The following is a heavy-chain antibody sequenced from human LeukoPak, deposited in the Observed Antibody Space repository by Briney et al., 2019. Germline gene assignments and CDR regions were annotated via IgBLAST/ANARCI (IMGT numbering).Heavy chain of an antibody. CDR3: AKDEGSLYCSSTSCYWDY. Sequence: PGGSLRLSCAASGFTFSSYGMHWVRQAPGKGLEWVAVISYDGSNKYYADSEKGRFTISRDNSKNTLYLQMNSLRAEDTAVYYCAKDEGSLYCSSTSCYWDYWGQGTLVTVSS. CDR1: GFTFSSYG. CDR2: ISYDGSNK. D-gene: IGHD2-2*01. V-gene: IGHV3-30*18. J-gene: IGHJ4*02.